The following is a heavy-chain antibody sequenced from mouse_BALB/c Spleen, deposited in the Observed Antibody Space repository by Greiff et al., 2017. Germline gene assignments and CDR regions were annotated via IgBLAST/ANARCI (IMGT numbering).Heavy chain of an antibody. Sequence: EVQVVESGGGLVQPGGSRKLSCAASGFTFSSFGMHWVRQAPEKGLEWVAYISSGSSTIYYADTVKGRFTISRDNPKNTLFLQMTSLRSEDTAMYYCARSLYYRYDYAYWGQGTLVTVSA. D-gene: IGHD2-14*01. V-gene: IGHV5-17*02. J-gene: IGHJ3*01. CDR2: ISSGSSTI. CDR1: GFTFSSFG. CDR3: ARSLYYRYDYAY.